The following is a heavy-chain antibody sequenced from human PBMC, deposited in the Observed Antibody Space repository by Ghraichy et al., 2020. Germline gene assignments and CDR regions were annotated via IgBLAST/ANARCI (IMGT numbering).Heavy chain of an antibody. Sequence: ETLSLTCAASGFTFNYYVMRWVRQAPGKGLEWVSTISPDGSHTYSVDSVKGRFTISRDNSKNTLYLQMNSLRAEDTAIYYCTKSSGTLYHFDYWGQGNLVTVSS. CDR3: TKSSGTLYHFDY. V-gene: IGHV3-23*01. CDR1: GFTFNYYV. CDR2: ISPDGSHT. D-gene: IGHD1-26*01. J-gene: IGHJ4*02.